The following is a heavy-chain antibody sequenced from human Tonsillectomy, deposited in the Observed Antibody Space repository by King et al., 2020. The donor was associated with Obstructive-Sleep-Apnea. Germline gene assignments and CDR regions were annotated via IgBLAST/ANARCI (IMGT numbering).Heavy chain of an antibody. CDR3: ARGGMDYFGIDI. V-gene: IGHV4-34*01. CDR1: SGSFSGFH. Sequence: VQLQQRGAGLLKPSETLSLTCALYSGSFSGFHWSWIRQSPGEGLEWIGEINHSGSTNYNTSLKSRVTISIDTSTNKFSLELSSVTATATALYYCARGGMDYFGIDIWGQGTTVTFSS. J-gene: IGHJ6*02. CDR2: INHSGST. D-gene: IGHD6-13*01.